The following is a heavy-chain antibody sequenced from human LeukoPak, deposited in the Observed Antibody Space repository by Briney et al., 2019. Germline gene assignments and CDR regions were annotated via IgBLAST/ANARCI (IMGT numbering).Heavy chain of an antibody. D-gene: IGHD3-10*01. Sequence: GASVKVSCKASRYTISNYDINWVRQAPGQGLEWMGWISAYNGNTNYAQKLQGRVTMTTDTSTSTAYMELRSLRSDDTAVYYCARVERGVTMLWGQGTLVTVSS. J-gene: IGHJ4*02. CDR2: ISAYNGNT. CDR3: ARVERGVTML. V-gene: IGHV1-18*01. CDR1: RYTISNYD.